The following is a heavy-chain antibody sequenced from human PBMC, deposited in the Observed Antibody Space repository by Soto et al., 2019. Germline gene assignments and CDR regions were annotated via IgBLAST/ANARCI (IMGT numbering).Heavy chain of an antibody. D-gene: IGHD3-9*01. CDR1: GGSISSYY. J-gene: IGHJ6*02. CDR2: IYYSGST. V-gene: IGHV4-59*01. Sequence: SETLSLTCTVSGGSISSYYWSWIRQPPGKGLEWIGYIYYSGSTNYNPSLKSRVTISVDTSKNQFSLKLSSVTAADTAVYYCARSPYYDILTGYYSPYYYGMDVWGQGTTVTVSS. CDR3: ARSPYYDILTGYYSPYYYGMDV.